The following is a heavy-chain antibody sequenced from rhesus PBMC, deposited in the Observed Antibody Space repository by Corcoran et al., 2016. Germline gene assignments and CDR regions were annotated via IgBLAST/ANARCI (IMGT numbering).Heavy chain of an antibody. CDR2: IYGSSGST. Sequence: QLQLQESGPGLVKPSETLSLTCAVSGGSISSGYDWSWIRQPPGKGLEWIGYIYGSSGSTNYTPSLKNRVSISKDASKNQFSLKLSSVTAADTAVYYCARGHYNFWTGYYFDYWGQGVLVTVSS. J-gene: IGHJ4*01. CDR3: ARGHYNFWTGYYFDY. CDR1: GGSISSGYD. V-gene: IGHV4-76*01. D-gene: IGHD3-3*01.